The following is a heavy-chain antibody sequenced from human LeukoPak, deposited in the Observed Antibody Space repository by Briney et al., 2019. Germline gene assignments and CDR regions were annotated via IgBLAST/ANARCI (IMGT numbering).Heavy chain of an antibody. CDR2: NYSGGST. D-gene: IGHD6-13*01. V-gene: IGHV3-53*01. CDR3: ARKEGSSWNY. Sequence: SGGSLRLSCAASGFTVSSNYMSWVRQAPGKGLEWVSVNYSGGSTYYADSVKGRFTISRDNSKNTLYLQMNSLRAEDTAMYYCARKEGSSWNYWGQGTLVTVSS. CDR1: GFTVSSNY. J-gene: IGHJ4*02.